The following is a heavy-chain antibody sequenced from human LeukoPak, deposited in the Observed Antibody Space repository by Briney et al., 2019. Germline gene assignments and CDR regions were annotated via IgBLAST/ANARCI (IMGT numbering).Heavy chain of an antibody. V-gene: IGHV1-2*02. D-gene: IGHD6-19*01. CDR3: ARLTDSSGWFAKYFQH. CDR2: INPNSGGT. Sequence: ASVKVSCKASGYTFIGYFMHWVRQAPGQGLEWMGWINPNSGGTNYAQKFQGRVTMTRDTSINTAYMELSSLRSDDTAVYYCARLTDSSGWFAKYFQHWGQGTLVAVSS. CDR1: GYTFIGYF. J-gene: IGHJ1*01.